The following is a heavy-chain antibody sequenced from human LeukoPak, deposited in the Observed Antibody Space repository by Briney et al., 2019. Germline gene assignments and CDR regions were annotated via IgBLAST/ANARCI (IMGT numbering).Heavy chain of an antibody. CDR1: GFTFSSDA. J-gene: IGHJ4*02. CDR2: ISDSGGST. D-gene: IGHD3-3*01. V-gene: IGHV3-23*01. Sequence: GGSLRLSCAASGFTFSSDALSWVRQAPGKGLEWVSAISDSGGSTYYADSVKGRFTISRDNSKNTLYLQMNSLRAEDTAVYYCATYDFWSGYGDGYWGQGTLVTVSS. CDR3: ATYDFWSGYGDGY.